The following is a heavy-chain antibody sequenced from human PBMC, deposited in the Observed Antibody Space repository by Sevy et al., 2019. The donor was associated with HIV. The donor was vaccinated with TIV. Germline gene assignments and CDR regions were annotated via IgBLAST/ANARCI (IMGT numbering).Heavy chain of an antibody. CDR1: GASISSSGYY. CDR3: VGPKLTYTNGWHYLVY. CDR2: INYSGIT. Sequence: SETLSLTCTVSGASISSSGYYWGWIRQPPGKGLEWIASINYSGITFYNPSLKSRVTISADTSKNQFSLSLSSVTAADSSIYFCVGPKLTYTNGWHYLVYWGQGTVVTVSS. D-gene: IGHD6-25*01. V-gene: IGHV4-39*01. J-gene: IGHJ4*02.